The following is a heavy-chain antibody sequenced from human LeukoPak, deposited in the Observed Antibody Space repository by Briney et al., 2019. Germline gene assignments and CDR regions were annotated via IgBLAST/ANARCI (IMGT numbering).Heavy chain of an antibody. CDR2: IYYSGST. D-gene: IGHD5-12*01. J-gene: IGHJ6*02. Sequence: SETLSLTCTVSGVSISSYYWSWIRQPPGKGLEWIGYIYYSGSTNYNPSLKSRVTISVDTSKNQFSLKLSSVTAADTAVYYCARGGGYDPLDVWGQGTTVTVSS. CDR1: GVSISSYY. V-gene: IGHV4-59*01. CDR3: ARGGGYDPLDV.